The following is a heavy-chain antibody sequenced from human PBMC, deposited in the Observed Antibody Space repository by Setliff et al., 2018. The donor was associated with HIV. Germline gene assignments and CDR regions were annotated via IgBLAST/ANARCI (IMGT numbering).Heavy chain of an antibody. CDR2: IYTSGTT. Sequence: SETLSLTCTVSGDSISSGSYYWNWIRQPAGKGLEWIGRIYTSGTTTYNPSLKSRVTISVDTAKNQFSLKLSSVTAADTDVYYCARGGSGSPFDYWGQGTLVTV. J-gene: IGHJ4*02. D-gene: IGHD1-26*01. CDR1: GDSISSGSYY. V-gene: IGHV4-61*02. CDR3: ARGGSGSPFDY.